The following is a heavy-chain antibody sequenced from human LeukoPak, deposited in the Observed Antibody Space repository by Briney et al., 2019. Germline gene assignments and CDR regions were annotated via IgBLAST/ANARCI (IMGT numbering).Heavy chain of an antibody. CDR3: ARDGGYDRPGIDY. J-gene: IGHJ4*02. CDR2: VSDRGGT. Sequence: PSETLSLTCTVSRGSISSYYWSWIRQSPGKGLEWIGYVSDRGGTNYNPSPKSRVTISVDTSKNQFSLKLRSVTAADTAVYYCARDGGYDRPGIDYWGQGTLVTVSS. D-gene: IGHD5-12*01. V-gene: IGHV4-59*01. CDR1: RGSISSYY.